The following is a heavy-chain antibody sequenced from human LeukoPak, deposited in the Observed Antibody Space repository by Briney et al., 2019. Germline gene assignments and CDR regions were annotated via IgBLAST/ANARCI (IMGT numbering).Heavy chain of an antibody. CDR2: IIPILGIA. CDR1: GGTFSSYA. Sequence: ASAKVSCKASGGTFSSYAISWVRQAPGQGLEWMGRIIPILGIANYAQKLQGRVTMTTDTSTSTAYMELRSLRSDDTAVYYCARDPYYDSSGYPDYWGQGTLVTVSS. CDR3: ARDPYYDSSGYPDY. V-gene: IGHV1-69*04. J-gene: IGHJ4*02. D-gene: IGHD3-22*01.